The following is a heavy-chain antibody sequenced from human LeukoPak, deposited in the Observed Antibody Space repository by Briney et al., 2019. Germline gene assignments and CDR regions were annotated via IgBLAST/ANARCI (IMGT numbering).Heavy chain of an antibody. V-gene: IGHV5-51*01. CDR2: IYPGDSDT. CDR1: GYFFNTYW. J-gene: IGHJ3*02. D-gene: IGHD2-15*01. CDR3: ASQLSDDAFDN. Sequence: GESLKISCEGSGYFFNTYWVAWVRQMPGKGLEWMGIIYPGDSDTRYSPSFQGQVTISADKSISTAYLQWSSLKASDTAMYYCASQLSDDAFDNWGQGTMVTVSS.